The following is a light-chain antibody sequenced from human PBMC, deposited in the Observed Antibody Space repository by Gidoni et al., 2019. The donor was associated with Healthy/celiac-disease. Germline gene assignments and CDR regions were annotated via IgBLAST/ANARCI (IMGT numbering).Light chain of an antibody. CDR1: KLGDKY. CDR2: QDS. V-gene: IGLV3-1*01. J-gene: IGLJ1*01. Sequence: SYELTQPPSVSVSPGQTARITCSGDKLGDKYACWYQQKPGQSPVLVIYQDSKRPSGIPERFSGSNSGNTATLTNSGTQAMDEADYYCQAWDSSRYVFGTGTKVTVL. CDR3: QAWDSSRYV.